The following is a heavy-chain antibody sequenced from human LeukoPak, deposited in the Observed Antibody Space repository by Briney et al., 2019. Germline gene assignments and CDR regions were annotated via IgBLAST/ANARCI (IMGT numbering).Heavy chain of an antibody. Sequence: SVKVSCKASGGTFSSYAISWVRQAPGQGLEWMGGIIPIFGTANYAQKFQGRVTITTDESTSTAYMELSSLRSEDTAAYYCARGTVSIYYYYYMDVWGKGTTVTVSS. CDR1: GGTFSSYA. CDR2: IIPIFGTA. D-gene: IGHD4-17*01. J-gene: IGHJ6*03. V-gene: IGHV1-69*05. CDR3: ARGTVSIYYYYYMDV.